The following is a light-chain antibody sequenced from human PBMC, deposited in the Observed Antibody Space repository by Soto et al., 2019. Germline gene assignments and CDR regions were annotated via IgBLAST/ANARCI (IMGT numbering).Light chain of an antibody. V-gene: IGKV1-39*01. Sequence: DIQMTQSPSSLSASVGDRVTITCRASQSISSYLNWYQQKPGKAPKLLIYAASSLQSGVPSRFSGSGSGTDFPLTISSLQPEDFATYYCQQSYSTPPFPFGPGTKVDIK. J-gene: IGKJ3*01. CDR2: AAS. CDR3: QQSYSTPPFP. CDR1: QSISSY.